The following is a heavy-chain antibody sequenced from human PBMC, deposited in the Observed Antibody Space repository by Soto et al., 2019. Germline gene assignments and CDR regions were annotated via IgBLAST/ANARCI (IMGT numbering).Heavy chain of an antibody. CDR1: GFTVSSNY. J-gene: IGHJ4*02. V-gene: IGHV3-66*01. CDR2: IYSGGST. D-gene: IGHD5-12*01. CDR3: ARGLYSGWHYFDY. Sequence: EVLLVESGGGLVQPGGSLRLSCAASGFTVSSNYMSWVRQAPGKGLEWVSVIYSGGSTYYADSVKGRFTISRDNSKNTLYLQMNSLRAEDTAVYYCARGLYSGWHYFDYWGQGTLVTVSS.